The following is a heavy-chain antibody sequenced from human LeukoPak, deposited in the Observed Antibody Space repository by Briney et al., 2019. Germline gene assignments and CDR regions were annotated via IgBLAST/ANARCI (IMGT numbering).Heavy chain of an antibody. V-gene: IGHV1-18*01. CDR2: ISAYRGDT. Sequence: SVKVSCKASDYTFTRYGINWVRQAPGQGLEWMGWISAYRGDTNYAQKFQGRVTMTRDMSTSTVYMELSSLRSEDTAVYYCARDSGKLELRYYFDYWGQGTLVTVSS. CDR1: DYTFTRYG. CDR3: ARDSGKLELRYYFDY. J-gene: IGHJ4*02. D-gene: IGHD1-7*01.